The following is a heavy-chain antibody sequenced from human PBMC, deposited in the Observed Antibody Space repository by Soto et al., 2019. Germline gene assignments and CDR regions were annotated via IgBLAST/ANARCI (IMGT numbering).Heavy chain of an antibody. D-gene: IGHD6-13*01. CDR3: ARDPGNSSTWYFDY. Sequence: TSETLSLTCTVSGASITTYDLSWIRQHPGKGLEWVGYIHNSGNTNYSPSLKSRVTISRDTSRNQLSLKLSSVTTEDTAVYYCARDPGNSSTWYFDYWGQGALVTVSS. V-gene: IGHV4-59*01. CDR1: GASITTYD. CDR2: IHNSGNT. J-gene: IGHJ4*02.